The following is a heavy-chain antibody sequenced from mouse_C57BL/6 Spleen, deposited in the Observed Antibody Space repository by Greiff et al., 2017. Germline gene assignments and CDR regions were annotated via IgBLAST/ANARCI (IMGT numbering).Heavy chain of an antibody. J-gene: IGHJ4*01. Sequence: VQLQQSGAELVRPGASVKLSCPASCFNIKDDYMHWVKQRPEQGLEWIGWIDPENGDTEYASQFQGKATITADTSSNTAYLQLSRLTSEDTAVYYCTPSRMITTAALRAMDYRGQGTLGTV. CDR3: TPSRMITTAALRAMDY. CDR1: CFNIKDDY. D-gene: IGHD2-4*01. V-gene: IGHV14-4*01. CDR2: IDPENGDT.